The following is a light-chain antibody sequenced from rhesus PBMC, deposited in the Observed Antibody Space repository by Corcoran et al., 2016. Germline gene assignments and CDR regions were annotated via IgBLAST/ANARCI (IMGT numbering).Light chain of an antibody. V-gene: IGKV1-25*01. CDR3: QQHNTFPLT. Sequence: DIQMTQSPSSLSASVGDRVTITCQASQGISSYLAWYQQKPGKAPNLLIYVASTLQSGVPSRFSGSGSGTDFTLTISSLQPEDFATYYCQQHNTFPLTFGGGTKVELK. CDR2: VAS. CDR1: QGISSY. J-gene: IGKJ4*01.